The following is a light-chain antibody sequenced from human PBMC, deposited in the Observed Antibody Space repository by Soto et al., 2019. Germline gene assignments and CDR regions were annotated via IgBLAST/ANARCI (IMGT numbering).Light chain of an antibody. CDR3: QHYNSYSEA. CDR2: KAS. Sequence: DIQLTQSPSTLSGSVGDRVTITCRASQTISSWLAWYQQQPGKAPKLLIYKASTVKSGGPSRFSGSGSGTEFTLTISSLQPDDFGTYYCQHYNSYSEAFGQGTKVELK. CDR1: QTISSW. V-gene: IGKV1-5*03. J-gene: IGKJ1*01.